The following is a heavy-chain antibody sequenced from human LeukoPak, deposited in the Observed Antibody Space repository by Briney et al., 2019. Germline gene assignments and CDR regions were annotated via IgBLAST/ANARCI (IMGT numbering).Heavy chain of an antibody. Sequence: ASVKVSCKPSGYTFTDSYIHWVRQAPGVGLQWMGWISPNNGDTKYAEDFRDRVTMTRDTSINTAYMELTGLTPDDTAVYYCVRSPIGASAYWGRATLVTVSS. D-gene: IGHD3-10*01. V-gene: IGHV1-2*02. CDR3: VRSPIGASAY. J-gene: IGHJ4*02. CDR1: GYTFTDSY. CDR2: ISPNNGDT.